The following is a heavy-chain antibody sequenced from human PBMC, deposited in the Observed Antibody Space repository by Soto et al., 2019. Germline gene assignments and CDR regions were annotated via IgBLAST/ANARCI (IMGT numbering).Heavy chain of an antibody. CDR1: GFTFSSYA. J-gene: IGHJ3*02. V-gene: IGHV3-23*01. CDR3: AKPLVCSGGSRYPGAFDI. Sequence: GGSLRLSCAASGFTFSSYAMSWVRQAPGKGLEWVSAISGSGGSTYYADSVKGRFTISRDNSKNTLYLQMNSLRAEDTAVYYCAKPLVCSGGSRYPGAFDIWGQGTMVTVSS. CDR2: ISGSGGST. D-gene: IGHD2-15*01.